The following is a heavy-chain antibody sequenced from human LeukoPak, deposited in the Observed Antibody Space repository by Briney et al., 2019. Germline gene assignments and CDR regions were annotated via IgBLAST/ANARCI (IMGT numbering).Heavy chain of an antibody. J-gene: IGHJ4*02. D-gene: IGHD3-10*01. V-gene: IGHV4-31*03. CDR2: IYYSVST. CDR1: GGSISSGGYY. Sequence: SETLSLTCTVSGGSISSGGYYWSWHRQHPGKGREWIGYIYYSVSTYYNPSLKSRVTISVDTSKNQFSLKLSSVTAADTAVYYCARGRDYYGSGSYYFDYWGQGTLVTVSS. CDR3: ARGRDYYGSGSYYFDY.